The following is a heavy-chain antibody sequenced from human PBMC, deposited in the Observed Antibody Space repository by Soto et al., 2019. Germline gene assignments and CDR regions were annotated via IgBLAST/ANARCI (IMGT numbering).Heavy chain of an antibody. CDR2: IWYDGSNK. D-gene: IGHD4-17*01. J-gene: IGHJ6*02. CDR1: GFTFSSYG. V-gene: IGHV3-33*01. Sequence: ESGGGVVPPGRSLRLSCAASGFTFSSYGMHWVRQAPGKGLEWVAVIWYDGSNKYYADSVKGRFTISRDNSKNTLYLQMNSLRAEDTAVYYCARYGDYENGMDVWGQGTTVTVSS. CDR3: ARYGDYENGMDV.